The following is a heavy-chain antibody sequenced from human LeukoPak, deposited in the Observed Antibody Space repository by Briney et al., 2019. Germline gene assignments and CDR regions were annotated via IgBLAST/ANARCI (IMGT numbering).Heavy chain of an antibody. CDR2: IRAYNGNT. CDR3: ARARSYYGSEDWFDP. V-gene: IGHV1-18*01. D-gene: IGHD3-10*01. J-gene: IGHJ5*02. Sequence: ASVKVSCKASGYTFTSYGISWVRQAPGQGLEWMGWIRAYNGNTNYAQKLQGRVTMTTDTSTSTAYMGLRSLRSDDTAVYYCARARSYYGSEDWFDPWGQGTLVTVSS. CDR1: GYTFTSYG.